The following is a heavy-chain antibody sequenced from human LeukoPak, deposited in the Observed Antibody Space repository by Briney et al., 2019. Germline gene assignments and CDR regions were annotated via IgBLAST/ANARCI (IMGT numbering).Heavy chain of an antibody. V-gene: IGHV4-59*01. D-gene: IGHD6-6*01. CDR1: GGSISSYY. CDR2: IYYSGST. CDR3: ASIAARPQKNWFDL. J-gene: IGHJ5*02. Sequence: SETLSLTCTVSGGSISSYYWSWIRQPPGKGLEWIGYIYYSGSTNYNPSLKSRVTISVDTSKNQFSLKLSSVTAADTAVYYCASIAARPQKNWFDLWGQGTLVTVSS.